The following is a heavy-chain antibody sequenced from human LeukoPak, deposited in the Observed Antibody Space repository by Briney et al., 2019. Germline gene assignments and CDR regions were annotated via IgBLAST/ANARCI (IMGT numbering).Heavy chain of an antibody. V-gene: IGHV4-30-2*01. Sequence: SQTLSLTCAVSGGSISSGGYSWGWIRQPPGKGLGWIGYIYHSGSTYYNPSLKSRVSISVDRSKNQFSLKLSSVTAADTAVYYCARGGDIVATHFDYWGQGTLVTVSS. CDR1: GGSISSGGYS. CDR2: IYHSGST. CDR3: ARGGDIVATHFDY. D-gene: IGHD5-12*01. J-gene: IGHJ4*02.